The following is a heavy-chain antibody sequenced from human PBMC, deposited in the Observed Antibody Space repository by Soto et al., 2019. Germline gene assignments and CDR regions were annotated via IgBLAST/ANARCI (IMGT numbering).Heavy chain of an antibody. Sequence: PSETLSLTCAVYGGSFSDYYWSWIRQPPGKGLEWIGEINHSGSTNYNPSLKSRVTISVDTSKNQFSLKLSSVTAADTAVYYCARGRGSYGSGSYYSPYGMDVWGQGTTVT. CDR3: ARGRGSYGSGSYYSPYGMDV. J-gene: IGHJ6*02. CDR2: INHSGST. D-gene: IGHD3-10*01. V-gene: IGHV4-34*01. CDR1: GGSFSDYY.